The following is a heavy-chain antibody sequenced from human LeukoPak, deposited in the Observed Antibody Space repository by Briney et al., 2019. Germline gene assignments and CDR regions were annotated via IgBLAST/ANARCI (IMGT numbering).Heavy chain of an antibody. J-gene: IGHJ4*02. CDR1: GGSFSGYY. V-gene: IGHV4-34*01. CDR2: INHSGST. D-gene: IGHD1-26*01. Sequence: SETLSLTCAVYGGSFSGYYWSWIRQPPGKGLEWIGEINHSGSTNYNPSLKSRVTISVDTSKNQFSLKLSSVTAADTAVYYCAKLYSGSYSYFDYWGQGTLVTVSS. CDR3: AKLYSGSYSYFDY.